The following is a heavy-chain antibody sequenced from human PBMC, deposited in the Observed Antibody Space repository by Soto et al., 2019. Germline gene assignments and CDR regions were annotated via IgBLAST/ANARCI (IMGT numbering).Heavy chain of an antibody. CDR3: ARGSFYYGSGSYRVWFDP. J-gene: IGHJ5*02. D-gene: IGHD3-10*01. CDR1: GGSISSYY. V-gene: IGHV4-59*12. CDR2: IYYSGST. Sequence: PSETLSLTCTVSGGSISSYYWSWIRQPPGKGLEWIGYIYYSGSTNYNPSLKSRVTISVDTSKNQFSLKLSSVTAADTAVYYCARGSFYYGSGSYRVWFDPWGQGTLVTVSS.